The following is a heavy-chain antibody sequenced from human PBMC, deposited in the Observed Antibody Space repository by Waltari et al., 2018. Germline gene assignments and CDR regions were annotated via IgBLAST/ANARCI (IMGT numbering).Heavy chain of an antibody. J-gene: IGHJ5*02. CDR3: AREMAVATIKGWFDP. V-gene: IGHV4-61*02. CDR2: IYTSGST. Sequence: QVQLQESGPGLVKPSQTLSLTCTVSGGSISSGSYYWCWIRQPAGKGLEWIGRIYTSGSTNYNPSLKSRVTISVDTSKNQFSLKLSSVTAADTAVYYCAREMAVATIKGWFDPWGQGTLVTVSS. CDR1: GGSISSGSYY. D-gene: IGHD5-12*01.